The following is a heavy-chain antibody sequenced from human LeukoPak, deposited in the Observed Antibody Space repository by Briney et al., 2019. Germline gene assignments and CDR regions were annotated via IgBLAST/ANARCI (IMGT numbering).Heavy chain of an antibody. V-gene: IGHV4-39*01. Sequence: SETLSLTCTVFGGSISSSSYYWGWIRQPPGKGLEWIGSIYYSGSTYYNPSLKSRVTISVDTSKNQFSLKLSSVTAADTAVYYCARAGSGYYNWFDPWGQGTLVTVSS. CDR2: IYYSGST. CDR1: GGSISSSSYY. D-gene: IGHD6-19*01. CDR3: ARAGSGYYNWFDP. J-gene: IGHJ5*02.